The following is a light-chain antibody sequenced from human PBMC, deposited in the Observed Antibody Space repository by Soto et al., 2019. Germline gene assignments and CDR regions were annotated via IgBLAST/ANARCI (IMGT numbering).Light chain of an antibody. J-gene: IGKJ5*01. Sequence: ESVLTQSPATLSLSPGERATLSCRASQSVSSYLAWYQQKPGQAPRLLIYDASNRATGIPARFSGSGSGTDFTLTISSLEPEDFAVYYCQQRSNWPITSGQRTRPEI. CDR1: QSVSSY. CDR3: QQRSNWPIT. CDR2: DAS. V-gene: IGKV3-11*01.